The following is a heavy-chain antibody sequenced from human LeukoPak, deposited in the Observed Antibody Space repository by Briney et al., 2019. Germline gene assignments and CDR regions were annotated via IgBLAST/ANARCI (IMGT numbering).Heavy chain of an antibody. CDR1: GGTFSSYT. J-gene: IGHJ5*02. CDR2: IIPILGIA. CDR3: ARDDPITIFGVITRYNWCDP. D-gene: IGHD3-3*01. V-gene: IGHV1-69*04. Sequence: GSSVKVSCKASGGTFSSYTISWVRQAPGQGLEWMGRIIPILGIANYAQKFQGRVTITADKSTSTAYMELSSLRSEDTAVYYCARDDPITIFGVITRYNWCDPWGQGTLVTVSS.